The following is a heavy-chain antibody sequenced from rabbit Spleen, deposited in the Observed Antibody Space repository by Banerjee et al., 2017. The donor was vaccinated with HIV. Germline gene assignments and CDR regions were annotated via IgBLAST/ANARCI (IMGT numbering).Heavy chain of an antibody. Sequence: QEQLEESGGGLVKPGASLTLTCTASGVSFSFSSYMCWVRQAPGKGLEWIGYIVPIFGVTYYANWVNGRFTISSHNAQNTLYLQLNSLTAADTATYFCVRGASSTGYYSLWGPGTLVTVS. CDR3: VRGASSTGYYSL. CDR2: IVPIFGVT. J-gene: IGHJ4*01. D-gene: IGHD1-1*01. V-gene: IGHV1S43*01. CDR1: GVSFSFSSY.